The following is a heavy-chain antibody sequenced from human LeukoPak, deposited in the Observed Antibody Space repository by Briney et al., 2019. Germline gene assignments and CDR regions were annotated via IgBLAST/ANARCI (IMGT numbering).Heavy chain of an antibody. CDR1: GGSIGSYY. Sequence: SETLSLTCTVSGGSIGSYYWSWIRQPPGKGLEWIGYIYYSGSTNYNPPLKSRVTISVDTSKNQFSLKLSSVTAADTAVYYCARAHRSGWEGSWFDPWGQGTLVTVSS. D-gene: IGHD6-19*01. CDR3: ARAHRSGWEGSWFDP. J-gene: IGHJ5*02. CDR2: IYYSGST. V-gene: IGHV4-59*01.